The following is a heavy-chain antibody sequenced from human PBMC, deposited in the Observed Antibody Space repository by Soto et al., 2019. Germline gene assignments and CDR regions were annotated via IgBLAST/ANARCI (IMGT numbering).Heavy chain of an antibody. CDR1: GGTVASSHW. V-gene: IGHV4-4*02. J-gene: IGHJ5*02. D-gene: IGHD2-21*02. Sequence: QVQLQESGPRLVKPSESLSLTCGVSGGTVASSHWWSWVRQSPGRGLEWIGNVYHTGDTNFNPSLQSRVTVSVDKSNNQFSLRLTSVTAADTAVYFCAREIVTAGGNNYFDPWGPGTLVTVSS. CDR3: AREIVTAGGNNYFDP. CDR2: VYHTGDT.